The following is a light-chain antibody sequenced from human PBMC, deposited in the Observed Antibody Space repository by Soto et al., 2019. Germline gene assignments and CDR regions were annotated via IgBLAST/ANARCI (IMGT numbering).Light chain of an antibody. J-gene: IGLJ3*02. V-gene: IGLV3-21*04. CDR3: QVWDSSSDHPGV. CDR2: YDS. Sequence: SSELTQPPSVSVAPGKTARITCGGNNIGSKSVHWYQQKPGQAPVLVIYYDSDRPSGIPERFSGSNSGYTATLTISRVEAGDEADYYCQVWDSSSDHPGVFGGGTKLTVL. CDR1: NIGSKS.